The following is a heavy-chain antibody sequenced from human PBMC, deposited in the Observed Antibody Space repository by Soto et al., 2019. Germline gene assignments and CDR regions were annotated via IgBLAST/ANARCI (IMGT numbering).Heavy chain of an antibody. CDR1: GFTFSSYG. CDR3: AKGEYGENYYYYGMDV. J-gene: IGHJ6*02. CDR2: ISYDGSNK. D-gene: IGHD3-10*01. Sequence: GGSLRLSCAASGFTFSSYGMHWVRQAPGKGLEWVAVISYDGSNKYYADSVKGRFTISRDNSKNTLYLQMNSLRAEDTAVYYCAKGEYGENYYYYGMDVWGQGTTVT. V-gene: IGHV3-30*18.